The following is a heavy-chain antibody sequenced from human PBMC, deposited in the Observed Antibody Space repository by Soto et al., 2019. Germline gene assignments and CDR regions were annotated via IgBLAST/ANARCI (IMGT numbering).Heavy chain of an antibody. V-gene: IGHV3-48*01. CDR2: ISSSSSTI. Sequence: EVQLVESGGGLVQPGGSLRLSCAASGFTFSSYSMNWVRQAPGKGLEWVSYISSSSSTIYYADSVKGRFTISRDNAKNSLYLQMNSLRAEDTAVYYCAKTQLGLLDYWGQGTLLTVSS. D-gene: IGHD1-7*01. CDR3: AKTQLGLLDY. J-gene: IGHJ4*02. CDR1: GFTFSSYS.